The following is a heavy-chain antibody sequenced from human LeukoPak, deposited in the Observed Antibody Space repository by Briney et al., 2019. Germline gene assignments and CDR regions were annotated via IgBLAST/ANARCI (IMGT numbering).Heavy chain of an antibody. Sequence: SETLSLTCTVSGGSISSYYWSWIRQPPGKGLEWIGNIYDSGSTNYNPSLKSRVTISVDTSTNQCSLKLSSVTAADTAVCYCARRSISGSSLSYFDYWGQGTLVNVPS. CDR3: ARRSISGSSLSYFDY. CDR1: GGSISSYY. J-gene: IGHJ4*02. V-gene: IGHV4-59*01. CDR2: IYDSGST. D-gene: IGHD3-22*01.